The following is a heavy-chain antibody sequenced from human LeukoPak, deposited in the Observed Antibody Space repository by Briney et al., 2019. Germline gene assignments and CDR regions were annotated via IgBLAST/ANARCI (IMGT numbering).Heavy chain of an antibody. CDR3: AKVWGVEGAFDI. CDR2: ISGSGGST. D-gene: IGHD3-16*01. CDR1: GFTFSSYA. V-gene: IGHV3-23*01. Sequence: GGSLRLSCAASGFTFSSYAMSWVRQAPGKGLEWVSAISGSGGSTYYADSVKGRFTISRDNSKDTLYLQMNSLRAEDTAVYYCAKVWGVEGAFDIWGKGTMVTVFS. J-gene: IGHJ3*02.